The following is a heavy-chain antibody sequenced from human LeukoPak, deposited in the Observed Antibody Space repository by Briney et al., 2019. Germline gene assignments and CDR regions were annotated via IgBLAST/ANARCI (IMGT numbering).Heavy chain of an antibody. CDR1: GFTFSSYS. Sequence: GGSLRLSCAASGFTFSSYSMNWVRQAPGKGLEWVSSISSSSSYIYYADSVKGRFTISRDNAKNSLYLQMNSLRAEDTAVYYCARASRYCSGGSCYGIRDYYYYYYMDVWGKGTTVTVSS. CDR2: ISSSSSYI. J-gene: IGHJ6*03. V-gene: IGHV3-21*01. CDR3: ARASRYCSGGSCYGIRDYYYYYYMDV. D-gene: IGHD2-15*01.